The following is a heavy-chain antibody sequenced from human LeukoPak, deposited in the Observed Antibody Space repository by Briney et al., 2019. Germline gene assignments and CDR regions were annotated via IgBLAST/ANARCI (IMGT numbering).Heavy chain of an antibody. CDR3: AKDGGLWVSAHWGDS. CDR1: GFTFSSYT. V-gene: IGHV3-23*01. CDR2: ITTSDGNT. J-gene: IGHJ4*02. D-gene: IGHD7-27*01. Sequence: GGSLRLSCAASGFTFSSYTMSWVRQAPGKGLEWVSTITTSDGNTYYADYVKGRFTVSRDNSKNTLFLQMNSLRAEDTAVYYCAKDGGLWVSAHWGDSWGRGTLVTVSS.